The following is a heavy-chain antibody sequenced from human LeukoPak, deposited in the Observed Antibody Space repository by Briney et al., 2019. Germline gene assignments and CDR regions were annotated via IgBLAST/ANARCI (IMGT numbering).Heavy chain of an antibody. D-gene: IGHD2-2*01. J-gene: IGHJ4*02. V-gene: IGHV7-4-1*02. CDR3: ARVYCSGTSCYATYCGY. CDR1: GYTFTSYA. Sequence: GASVKVSCKASGYTFTSYAMNWVRQAPGQGLEWMGWINTNTVNLTYAQGFTGRFVFSLDTSVSTAYLQISGLEDEDTAVYYCARVYCSGTSCYATYCGYWGQGTLVTVSS. CDR2: INTNTVNL.